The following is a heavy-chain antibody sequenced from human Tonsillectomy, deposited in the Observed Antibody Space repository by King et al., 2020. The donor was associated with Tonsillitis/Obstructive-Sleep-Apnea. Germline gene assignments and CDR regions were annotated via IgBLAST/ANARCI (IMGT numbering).Heavy chain of an antibody. J-gene: IGHJ5*02. CDR2: IYYTGVT. CDR1: GGSITSTNYY. V-gene: IGHV4-31*03. Sequence: VQLQESGPGLVKPSETLSLTCTVSGGSITSTNYYWSWIRQHPGKGLEWIGYIYYTGVTYYNPSLKSRVIISVDTSKNQFSLKLSSVTAADTAVYYCARDSLGFCSSTSCPEARFDPWGQGTLITVSS. CDR3: ARDSLGFCSSTSCPEARFDP. D-gene: IGHD2-2*01.